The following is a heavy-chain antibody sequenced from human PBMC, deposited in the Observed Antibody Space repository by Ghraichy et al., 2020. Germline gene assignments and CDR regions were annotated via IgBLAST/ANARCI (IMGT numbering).Heavy chain of an antibody. CDR3: VRDKGSSTFYYYYYYMDV. Sequence: GGSLRLSCAASGFTFSNYWMHWVRQAPGKGLVWLSRISSDGTSTNYADSVKGRFTISRDNAKNTLYLQMNSLGAGDTAVYFCVRDKGSSTFYYYYYYMDVWGKGTTVTVSS. CDR2: ISSDGTST. V-gene: IGHV3-74*01. J-gene: IGHJ6*03. CDR1: GFTFSNYW. D-gene: IGHD2-15*01.